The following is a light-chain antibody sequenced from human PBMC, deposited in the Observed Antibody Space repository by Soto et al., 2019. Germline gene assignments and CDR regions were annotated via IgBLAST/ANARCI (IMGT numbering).Light chain of an antibody. J-gene: IGKJ1*01. CDR3: QQSYSTPPT. CDR1: QDISNY. CDR2: AAS. Sequence: DIQMTQSPSSLSASIGDRITITCRASQDISNYLAWYQQRPGKVPKLLVSAASTLHSGVPSRFGGRGSGTDFTLTISGLQPEDVGTYYCQQSYSTPPTFGQGTKVEIK. V-gene: IGKV1-27*01.